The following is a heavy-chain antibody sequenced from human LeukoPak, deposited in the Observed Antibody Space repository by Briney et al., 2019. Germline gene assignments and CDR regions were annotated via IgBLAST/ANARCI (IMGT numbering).Heavy chain of an antibody. V-gene: IGHV3-74*01. CDR2: ISPDGTSR. CDR1: GFPFSTYA. D-gene: IGHD2-21*02. J-gene: IGHJ4*02. CDR3: TRDGGLLPDN. Sequence: PGGSLRLSCAAPGFPFSTYAMHWVRQPPGKGLVWVSRISPDGTSRAYADSVQGRFIISRDYAKNTLSLQMNSLTTEDTAVYYCTRDGGLLPDNWGKGTLVTVSS.